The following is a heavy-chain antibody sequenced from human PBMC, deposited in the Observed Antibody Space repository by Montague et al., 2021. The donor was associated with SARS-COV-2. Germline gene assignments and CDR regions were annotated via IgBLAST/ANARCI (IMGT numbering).Heavy chain of an antibody. CDR2: MYDRGST. J-gene: IGHJ6*02. V-gene: IGHV4-4*07. D-gene: IGHD3-22*01. CDR3: ARDMSSGDGMDV. CDR1: GVAINKSH. Sequence: SETLSLTCTVSGVAINKSHWSWIRQPAGKGLEWIGRMYDRGSTDYSPSLKSRVTMSVDTSKNRLSLRLKSVTAADTAVYYCARDMSSGDGMDVWGQGTTVTVS.